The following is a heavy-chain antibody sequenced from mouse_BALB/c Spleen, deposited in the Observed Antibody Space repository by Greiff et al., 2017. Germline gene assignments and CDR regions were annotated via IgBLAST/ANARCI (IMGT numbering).Heavy chain of an antibody. CDR3: ARDGGYGNYGFAY. V-gene: IGHV2-9*02. CDR2: IWAGGST. CDR1: GFSLTSYG. D-gene: IGHD2-1*01. J-gene: IGHJ3*01. Sequence: QVQLQESGPGLVAPSQSLSITCTVSGFSLTSYGVHWVRQPPGKGLEWLGVIWAGGSTNYNSALMSRLSISKDNSKSQVFLKMNSLQTDDTAMYYCARDGGYGNYGFAYWGQGTLVTVSA.